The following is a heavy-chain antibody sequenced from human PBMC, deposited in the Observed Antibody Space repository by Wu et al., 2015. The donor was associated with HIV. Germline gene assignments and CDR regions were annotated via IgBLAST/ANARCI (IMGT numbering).Heavy chain of an antibody. Sequence: QVQLVQSGAEVKKPGASVKVSCKASGYTFTSYDINWVRQATGQGLEWMGWMNPNSGNTGYAQKFQGRVTMTRNTSISTAYMELSSLRSEDTAVYYCARSASTAMVIYYYYGMDVWGQGTTVTVSS. V-gene: IGHV1-8*01. D-gene: IGHD5-18*01. CDR2: MNPNSGNT. CDR3: ARSASTAMVIYYYYGMDV. J-gene: IGHJ6*02. CDR1: GYTFTSYD.